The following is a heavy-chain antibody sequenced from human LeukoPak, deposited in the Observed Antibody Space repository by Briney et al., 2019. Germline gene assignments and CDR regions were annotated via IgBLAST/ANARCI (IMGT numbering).Heavy chain of an antibody. CDR3: ARDQCYYDSSGYRGCWFDP. V-gene: IGHV4-34*01. CDR1: GGSFSGYY. J-gene: IGHJ5*02. D-gene: IGHD3-22*01. CDR2: INHSGST. Sequence: PSETLSLTCAVYGGSFSGYYWSWIRQPPGKGLEWIGEINHSGSTYYNPSLKSRVTISVDRSKNQFSLKLSSVTAADTAVYYCARDQCYYDSSGYRGCWFDPWGQGTLVTVSS.